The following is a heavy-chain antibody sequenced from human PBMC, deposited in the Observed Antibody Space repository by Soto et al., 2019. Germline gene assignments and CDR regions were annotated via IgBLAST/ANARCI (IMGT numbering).Heavy chain of an antibody. D-gene: IGHD6-19*01. CDR3: ARDLSLGGYSSGWQYGMDV. CDR2: ISAYTGNR. V-gene: IGHV1-18*01. Sequence: GASVKVFCKASGYTFTSYGISWVRQAPGQGLKWMGWISAYTGNRNYAQKPQGRVTMTTDTSTSTAYMELRSLRSDDTAVYYCARDLSLGGYSSGWQYGMDVWGQGTTVTVSS. J-gene: IGHJ6*02. CDR1: GYTFTSYG.